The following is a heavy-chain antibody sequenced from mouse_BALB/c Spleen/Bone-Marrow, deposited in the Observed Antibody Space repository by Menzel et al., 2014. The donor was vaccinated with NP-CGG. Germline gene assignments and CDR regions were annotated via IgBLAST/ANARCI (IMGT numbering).Heavy chain of an antibody. CDR2: INSNGGST. D-gene: IGHD2-1*01. Sequence: EVQLVESGGGLVQPGGSLKLSCAASGFIFSNYGMSWVRQTPDKRLELVATINSNGGSTYYPDSVKGRFTISRDTAKNTLYLQMSSLKSEETAMYYCVRGNYGNYVDYFDFWGQGTTLTVSS. J-gene: IGHJ2*01. CDR3: VRGNYGNYVDYFDF. V-gene: IGHV5-6-3*01. CDR1: GFIFSNYG.